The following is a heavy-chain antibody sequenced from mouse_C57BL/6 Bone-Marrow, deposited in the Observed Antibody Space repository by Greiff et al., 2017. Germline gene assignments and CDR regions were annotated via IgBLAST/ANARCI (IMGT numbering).Heavy chain of an antibody. D-gene: IGHD2-1*01. Sequence: QVQLQQSEAELVKPGASVKLSCKASGYTFTSYWMQWVKQRPGQGLEWIGEIDPSDSYTNYNQKFKGKATLTVDTSSSTAYMQLSSLTSEDSAVYYCARIYYGNLPYWYFDVWGTGTTVTVSS. CDR3: ARIYYGNLPYWYFDV. CDR2: IDPSDSYT. J-gene: IGHJ1*03. CDR1: GYTFTSYW. V-gene: IGHV1-50*01.